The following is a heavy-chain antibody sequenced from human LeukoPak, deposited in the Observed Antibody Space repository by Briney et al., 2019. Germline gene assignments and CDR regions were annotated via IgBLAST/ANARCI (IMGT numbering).Heavy chain of an antibody. CDR2: ISAYNGNT. V-gene: IGHV1-18*01. Sequence: ASVKVSCKASGYTFTSYGISWVRQAPGQGLEWMGWISAYNGNTNYAQKLQGRVTMTTDTSTSTAYMELRSLRSDDTAVYYCARASELRFLEWLSHKKNYYYYGMDVWGQGTTVTVSS. D-gene: IGHD3-3*01. CDR3: ARASELRFLEWLSHKKNYYYYGMDV. J-gene: IGHJ6*02. CDR1: GYTFTSYG.